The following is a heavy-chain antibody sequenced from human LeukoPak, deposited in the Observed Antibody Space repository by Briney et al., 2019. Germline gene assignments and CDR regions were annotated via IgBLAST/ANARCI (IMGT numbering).Heavy chain of an antibody. CDR3: ASTSSGSRP. Sequence: GGSLRLSCAASGFTFSSYAMHWVGQAPGKRLEWVAFIRYDATNKYYADSVKGRFTISRDNSKNTLYLQMNSLRAEDTAVYYCASTSSGSRPWGQGTLITVSS. CDR2: IRYDATNK. V-gene: IGHV3-30*02. J-gene: IGHJ5*01. CDR1: GFTFSSYA. D-gene: IGHD2-15*01.